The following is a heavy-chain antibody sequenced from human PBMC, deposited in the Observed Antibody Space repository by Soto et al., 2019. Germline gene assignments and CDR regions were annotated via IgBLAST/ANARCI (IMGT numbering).Heavy chain of an antibody. CDR3: VRDHLWAFDY. D-gene: IGHD1-26*01. Sequence: GGSLRLSCDASGFIFSSFTMNWVRQAPGKGLEWISFIQVTSSGVTTYADSVRGRFIISRDDARNSLFLQMNSLRAEDTAVYYCVRDHLWAFDYWGQGIMVTVSS. J-gene: IGHJ4*02. CDR2: IQVTSSGVT. CDR1: GFIFSSFT. V-gene: IGHV3-48*01.